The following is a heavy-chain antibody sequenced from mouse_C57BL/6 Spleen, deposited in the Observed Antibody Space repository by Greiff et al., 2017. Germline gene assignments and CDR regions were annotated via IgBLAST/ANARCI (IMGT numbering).Heavy chain of an antibody. CDR2: IHPNSGST. CDR1: GYTFTSYW. Sequence: QVQLQQPGAELVKPGASVKLSCKASGYTFTSYWMHWVKQRPGQGLEWIGMIHPNSGSTNYNEKFKSKAALTVDKSSSTAYMQLSSLTSEDSAVYYCARKVYYSNYTGFDYWGQGTTLTVSS. V-gene: IGHV1-64*01. CDR3: ARKVYYSNYTGFDY. D-gene: IGHD2-5*01. J-gene: IGHJ2*01.